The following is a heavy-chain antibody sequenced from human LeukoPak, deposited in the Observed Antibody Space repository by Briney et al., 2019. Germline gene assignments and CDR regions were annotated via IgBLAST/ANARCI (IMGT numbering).Heavy chain of an antibody. V-gene: IGHV3-11*01. Sequence: SGGSLRLSCAASGFTFSDYYMSWIRQAPGKGLEWVSYISSSGSTIYYADSVKGRFTISRDNAKNSLSLQMNSLRAEDTAVYYCARDHESVYYGSGSYYYFDYWGQGTLVTVSS. CDR2: ISSSGSTI. CDR3: ARDHESVYYGSGSYYYFDY. CDR1: GFTFSDYY. J-gene: IGHJ4*02. D-gene: IGHD3-10*01.